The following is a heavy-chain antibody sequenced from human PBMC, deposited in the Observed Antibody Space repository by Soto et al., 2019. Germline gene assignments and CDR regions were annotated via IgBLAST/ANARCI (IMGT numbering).Heavy chain of an antibody. CDR1: GFTFGDYA. J-gene: IGHJ6*02. D-gene: IGHD2-2*01. V-gene: IGHV3-49*03. Sequence: GSRRLSWTASGFTFGDYAMSWFRQAPGKGLEWVGFIRSKAYGGTTECAASVKGRFTISRDDSKSIAYLQMNSLKTEDTAVYYCTRAVVPAAMGYYYYGMDVWGQGTTVTVSS. CDR2: IRSKAYGGTT. CDR3: TRAVVPAAMGYYYYGMDV.